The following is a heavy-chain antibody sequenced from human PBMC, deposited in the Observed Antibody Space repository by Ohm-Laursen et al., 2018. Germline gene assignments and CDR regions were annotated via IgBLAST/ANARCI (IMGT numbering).Heavy chain of an antibody. D-gene: IGHD1-26*01. Sequence: SLRLSCAASGFTFSDYYMTWIRQAPGKGLEWVSYITSSGSTIYYADSVKGRFTISRDNAKNSLYLQMNSLRPEDTAVYYCARLLSGSSPEDYWGQGTLATVSS. V-gene: IGHV3-11*01. CDR2: ITSSGSTI. CDR1: GFTFSDYY. CDR3: ARLLSGSSPEDY. J-gene: IGHJ4*02.